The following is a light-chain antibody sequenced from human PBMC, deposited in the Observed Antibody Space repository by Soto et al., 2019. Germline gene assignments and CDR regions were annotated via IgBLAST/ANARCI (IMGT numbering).Light chain of an antibody. CDR3: QQYNNWPRT. CDR1: ESVASN. J-gene: IGKJ1*01. V-gene: IGKV3-15*01. CDR2: GAS. Sequence: PGERATLSCSASESVASNYLAWYQHKPGQAPRLLFFGASTRATGIPARFSGSGSGTEFTLTISSLQSEDFAVYYCQQYNNWPRTFGQGTKVDIK.